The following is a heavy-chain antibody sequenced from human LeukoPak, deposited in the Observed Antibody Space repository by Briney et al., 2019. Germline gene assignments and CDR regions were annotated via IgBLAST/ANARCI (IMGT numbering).Heavy chain of an antibody. D-gene: IGHD2-2*01. Sequence: GGSLRLSCVASGFTFSSYSMNWVRQAPGKGLEWVSSISSSTSYIYYADSVKGRFTISSDNAKNSLYLQMNSLRAEDTAVYYCARDQSSTSNYYYYYMDVWGKGTTVTISS. CDR3: ARDQSSTSNYYYYYMDV. V-gene: IGHV3-21*01. CDR2: ISSSTSYI. CDR1: GFTFSSYS. J-gene: IGHJ6*03.